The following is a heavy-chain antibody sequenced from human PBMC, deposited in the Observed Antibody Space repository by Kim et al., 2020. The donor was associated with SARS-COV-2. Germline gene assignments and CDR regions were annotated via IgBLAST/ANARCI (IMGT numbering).Heavy chain of an antibody. CDR3: ARGTGQWLVRGPDYYYMDV. J-gene: IGHJ6*03. V-gene: IGHV4-34*01. D-gene: IGHD6-19*01. CDR2: INHSGST. Sequence: SETLSLTCAVYGGSFSGYYWSWIRQPPGKGLEWIGEINHSGSTNYNPSLKSRVTMSVDTSKNQFSLKLSSVTAADTAVYYCARGTGQWLVRGPDYYYMDVWGKKTTDSVS. CDR1: GGSFSGYY.